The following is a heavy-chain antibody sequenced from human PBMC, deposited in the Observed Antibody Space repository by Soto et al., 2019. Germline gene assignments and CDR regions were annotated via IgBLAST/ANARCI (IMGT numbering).Heavy chain of an antibody. CDR1: GFTFSNYG. CDR2: MWYDGSNR. D-gene: IGHD6-19*01. Sequence: QVRLVESGGGVVQPGRSLRLSCAASGFTFSNYGMHWVRQAPGKGLEWVAVMWYDGSNRYYADSVKGRFTISRDNSKNTLYLQMNSLRAEDTAVYYCARDPGASSSGWWLYFDDWGQGTLVAVSS. CDR3: ARDPGASSSGWWLYFDD. V-gene: IGHV3-33*01. J-gene: IGHJ4*02.